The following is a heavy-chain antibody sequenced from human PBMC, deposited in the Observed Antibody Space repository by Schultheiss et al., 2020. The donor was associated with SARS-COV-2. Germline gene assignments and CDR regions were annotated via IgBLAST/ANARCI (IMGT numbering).Heavy chain of an antibody. V-gene: IGHV3-7*01. D-gene: IGHD3-22*01. Sequence: GGSLRLSCAASGFTFSSYWMSWVRQAPGKGLEWVANIKQDGSEKYYVDSVKGRFTISRDNAKNSLYLQMNSLRAEDTAVYYCARPTPESETEYYYDSSGYSDYWGQGTLVTVSS. CDR3: ARPTPESETEYYYDSSGYSDY. J-gene: IGHJ4*02. CDR2: IKQDGSEK. CDR1: GFTFSSYW.